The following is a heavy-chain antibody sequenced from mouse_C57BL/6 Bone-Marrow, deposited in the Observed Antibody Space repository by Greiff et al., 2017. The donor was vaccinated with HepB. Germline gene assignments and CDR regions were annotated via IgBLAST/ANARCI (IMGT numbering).Heavy chain of an antibody. V-gene: IGHV1-55*01. CDR2: IYPGSGST. CDR1: GYTFTSYW. J-gene: IGHJ4*01. Sequence: QVQLQQSGAELVKPGASVKMSCKASGYTFTSYWITWVKQRPGQGLEWIGDIYPGSGSTNYNEKFKSKATLTVDTSSSTAYMQLSSLTSEDSAVYYCARLITTVVATEAMDYWGQGTSVTVSS. CDR3: ARLITTVVATEAMDY. D-gene: IGHD1-1*01.